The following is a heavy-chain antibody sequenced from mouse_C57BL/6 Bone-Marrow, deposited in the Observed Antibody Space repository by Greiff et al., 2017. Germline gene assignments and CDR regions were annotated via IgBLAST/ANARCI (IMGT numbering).Heavy chain of an antibody. J-gene: IGHJ2*01. CDR1: GYTFTDYY. Sequence: QVQLQQSGAELVRPGASVKLSCKASGYTFTDYYINWVQQRPGQGLEWIARIYPGSGNTYYNEKFKGKATLTAEKSSSTAYMQLSSLTSEDSAVYFCAKSTHLYYFDYWGQGTTLTVSS. D-gene: IGHD2-1*01. CDR2: IYPGSGNT. V-gene: IGHV1-76*01. CDR3: AKSTHLYYFDY.